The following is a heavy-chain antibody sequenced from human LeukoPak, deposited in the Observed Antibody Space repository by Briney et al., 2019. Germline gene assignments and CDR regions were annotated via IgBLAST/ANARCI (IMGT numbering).Heavy chain of an antibody. V-gene: IGHV3-53*01. CDR1: GFTVSSNY. D-gene: IGHD5-18*01. J-gene: IGHJ4*02. CDR2: ICSGGST. CDR3: ARPSGTALVISPLDY. Sequence: GGSLRLSCAASGFTVSSNYMSWVRQAPGKGLEWVSVICSGGSTYYADSVKGRFTISRDNAKNSLYLQMNNLRAEDTAVYYCARPSGTALVISPLDYWGQGTLVTVSS.